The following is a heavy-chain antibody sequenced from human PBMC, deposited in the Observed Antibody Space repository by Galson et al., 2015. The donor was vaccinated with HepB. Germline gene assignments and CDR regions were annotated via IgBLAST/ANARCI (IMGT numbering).Heavy chain of an antibody. J-gene: IGHJ3*02. CDR1: GFIFSTYS. CDR2: ISRSGTYT. D-gene: IGHD6-19*01. CDR3: ATRLAVAGTGAFDI. V-gene: IGHV3-21*01. Sequence: SLRLSCAASGFIFSTYSMNWVRQAPGKGLEWVSSISRSGTYTFHADSVKGRFTISRDNAKNSLYLQMNNLRAEDTAVYYCATRLAVAGTGAFDIWGQGTMVTVSS.